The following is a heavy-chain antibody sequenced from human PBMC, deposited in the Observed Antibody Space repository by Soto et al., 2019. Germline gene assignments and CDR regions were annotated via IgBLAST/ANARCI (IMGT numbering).Heavy chain of an antibody. CDR1: GYSFTNYW. CDR3: ARCYSWYRPSYGMDV. V-gene: IGHV5-51*01. CDR2: IYPGDSDT. D-gene: IGHD6-13*01. Sequence: GESLKISCKGSGYSFTNYWIGWVRQMPGKGLEWMGIIYPGDSDTRYSPSFQGQVTISADKSISTAYLQWSSLKASDTAMYYCARCYSWYRPSYGMDVWGQGTTVTVSS. J-gene: IGHJ6*02.